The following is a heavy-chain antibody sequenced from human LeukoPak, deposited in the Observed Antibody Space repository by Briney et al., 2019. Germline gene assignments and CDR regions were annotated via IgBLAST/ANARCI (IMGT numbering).Heavy chain of an antibody. CDR2: IHNSGTT. CDR3: ARRYYYNLGSFPFDF. J-gene: IGHJ4*02. V-gene: IGHV4-34*01. D-gene: IGHD3-10*01. Sequence: SETLSLTCAVSGGPFSGYFWSWIRQSSGKGLERIGEIHNSGTTNYNPSLNSRVTISEGTSKNQFYLNLSSVTAADTAVYYCARRYYYNLGSFPFDFWGQGTLVTVSS. CDR1: GGPFSGYF.